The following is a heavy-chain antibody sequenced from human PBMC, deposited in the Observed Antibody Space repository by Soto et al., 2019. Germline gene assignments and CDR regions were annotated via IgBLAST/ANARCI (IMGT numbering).Heavy chain of an antibody. Sequence: PSETLSLTCAVYGGSFSGYYWSWIRQPPGKGLEWIGEINHSGSTNYNPSLKSRVTISVDTSKNQFSLKLSSVTAADTAVYYCARQRFGSMIYYYYMDFWGTGTTVTVSS. CDR3: ARQRFGSMIYYYYMDF. CDR1: GGSFSGYY. D-gene: IGHD3-10*01. CDR2: INHSGST. J-gene: IGHJ6*03. V-gene: IGHV4-34*01.